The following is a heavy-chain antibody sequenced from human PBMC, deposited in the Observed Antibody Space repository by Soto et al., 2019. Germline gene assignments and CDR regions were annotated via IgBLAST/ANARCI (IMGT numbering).Heavy chain of an antibody. J-gene: IGHJ6*02. Sequence: ESLKISCKGSGYSFTSYWISWVRQMPGKGLEWMGRIDPSDSYTNYSPSFQGHVTISADKSISTAYLQWSSLKASDTAMYYCASEPATGDYYYGMDVWGQGTTVTVSS. CDR3: ASEPATGDYYYGMDV. CDR1: GYSFTSYW. D-gene: IGHD4-4*01. CDR2: IDPSDSYT. V-gene: IGHV5-10-1*01.